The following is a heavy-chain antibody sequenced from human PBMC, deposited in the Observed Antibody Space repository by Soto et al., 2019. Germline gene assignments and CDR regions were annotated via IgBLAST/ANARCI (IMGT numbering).Heavy chain of an antibody. D-gene: IGHD6-13*01. CDR3: ATEGIASRPPFDY. V-gene: IGHV3-15*01. CDR1: GFTFTNTW. CDR2: IKSRADDGTA. Sequence: GGSLRLSCAASGFTFTNTWMTWVRQAPGKGLEWVGHIKSRADDGTADYAAPLKGRFTISRADSKNRLYLQMNSLKTEDTAVYFCATEGIASRPPFDYWGQGTLVTVSS. J-gene: IGHJ4*02.